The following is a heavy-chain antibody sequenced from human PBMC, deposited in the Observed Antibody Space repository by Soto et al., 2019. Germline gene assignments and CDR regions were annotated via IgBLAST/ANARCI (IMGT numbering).Heavy chain of an antibody. Sequence: SETLSLTCTVSGDSISGGRYYWNWIRQHPGKGLEWIGNIYESGTTYYNPSLKSRLIISEDTSKNQFSLRLSSVTAADPAVYYWARDGGLGMDVGGQGTTVPVSS. J-gene: IGHJ6*02. CDR3: ARDGGLGMDV. CDR1: GDSISGGRYY. V-gene: IGHV4-31*03. CDR2: IYESGTT. D-gene: IGHD3-16*01.